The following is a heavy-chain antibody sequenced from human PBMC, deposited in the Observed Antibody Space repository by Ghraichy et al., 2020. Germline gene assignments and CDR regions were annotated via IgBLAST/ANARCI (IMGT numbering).Heavy chain of an antibody. J-gene: IGHJ4*02. CDR3: ARIRCYESSGSRNYFDS. D-gene: IGHD3-22*01. CDR2: IYYSGSS. V-gene: IGHV4-61*01. Sequence: SETLSLTCTVSGGSVGSGTYYWSWVRQAPGTGLEWIGYIYYSGSSNYNPSLKSRVTMSVDTSKSQFSLKLSSVTAADTAVYYLARIRCYESSGSRNYFDSWGQGTLVTVSS. CDR1: GGSVGSGTYY.